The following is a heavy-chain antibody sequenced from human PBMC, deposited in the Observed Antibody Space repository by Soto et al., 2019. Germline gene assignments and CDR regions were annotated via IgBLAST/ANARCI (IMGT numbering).Heavy chain of an antibody. V-gene: IGHV1-69*06. CDR3: ARATGYCTNGVCYSYYYYGMDV. Sequence: QVQLVQSGAEVKKPGSSVKVSCKASGGTFSSYAISWVRQAPGQGLEWMGGIIPIFGTANYAQKFQGRVTITADKSTSTAYMELSSLRSEDTAVYYCARATGYCTNGVCYSYYYYGMDVWGQGTTVTVSS. CDR1: GGTFSSYA. CDR2: IIPIFGTA. D-gene: IGHD2-8*01. J-gene: IGHJ6*02.